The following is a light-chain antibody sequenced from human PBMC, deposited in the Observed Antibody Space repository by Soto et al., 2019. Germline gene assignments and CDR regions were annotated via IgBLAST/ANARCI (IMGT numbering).Light chain of an antibody. CDR2: DAS. CDR1: QSVSSY. Sequence: EIVLTQSPATLSLSPGERATLSCRASQSVSSYLAWYQQKPGQAPRLLIYDASNRATGIPARFSGSGSGTDFTLTITSLEPEDFAVYYCQQRSNWPSTFGGGTKLDIK. J-gene: IGKJ4*01. V-gene: IGKV3-11*01. CDR3: QQRSNWPST.